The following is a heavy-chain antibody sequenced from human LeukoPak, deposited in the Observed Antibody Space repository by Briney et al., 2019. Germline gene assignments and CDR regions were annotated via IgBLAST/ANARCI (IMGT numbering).Heavy chain of an antibody. V-gene: IGHV4-4*09. CDR1: GGSISSYY. Sequence: SETLSLTCTVSGGSISSYYWSWIRQPPGKGLERIGYIYTSGSTNYNPSLKSRVTISVDTSKNQFSLKLSSVTAAATAVYYCARHRWGIAAAGPDCWGQGKLVTVSS. CDR3: ARHRWGIAAAGPDC. D-gene: IGHD6-13*01. CDR2: IYTSGST. J-gene: IGHJ4*02.